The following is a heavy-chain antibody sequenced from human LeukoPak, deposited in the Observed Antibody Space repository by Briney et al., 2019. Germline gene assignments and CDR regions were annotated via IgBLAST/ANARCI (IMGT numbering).Heavy chain of an antibody. D-gene: IGHD1-26*01. CDR3: ARALVQPSGAFDI. Sequence: RASVKVSCKASGGTFNTYAINWVRQAPGQGLEWMGGIIPMFGTANYAQKFQGRVTITTDASSNTAYMDMSSLRSDDSAVYFCARALVQPSGAFDIWGQGAMVTVSS. J-gene: IGHJ3*02. CDR1: GGTFNTYA. V-gene: IGHV1-69*05. CDR2: IIPMFGTA.